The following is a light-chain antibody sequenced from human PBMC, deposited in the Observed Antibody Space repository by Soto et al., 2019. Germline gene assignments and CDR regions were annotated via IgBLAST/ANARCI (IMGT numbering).Light chain of an antibody. J-gene: IGLJ1*01. Sequence: QSVLTQPASVSGSPGQSITISCTGTSSDIGRHNFVSWYQQHPGKAPKLMLYDVTNRPSGVSNRFSGSKSGNTASLTISGLQAEDEAVYYCGSYTGSSNPPYLFGTGTKVAVL. CDR3: GSYTGSSNPPYL. V-gene: IGLV2-14*01. CDR2: DVT. CDR1: SSDIGRHNF.